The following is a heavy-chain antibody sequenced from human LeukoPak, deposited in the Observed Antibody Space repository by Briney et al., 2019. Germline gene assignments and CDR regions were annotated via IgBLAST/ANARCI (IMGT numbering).Heavy chain of an antibody. D-gene: IGHD3-10*01. Sequence: SETLSLTCTVSGRSISSYYWSWVRQPPGKGLEWLGYIYYSGSTNYNPSLKSRVTISVNTSKNQFSLKLSSLPAADTAVYYCARHDYYGSGSYDYWGQGILVTVSS. CDR2: IYYSGST. CDR1: GRSISSYY. CDR3: ARHDYYGSGSYDY. J-gene: IGHJ4*02. V-gene: IGHV4-59*08.